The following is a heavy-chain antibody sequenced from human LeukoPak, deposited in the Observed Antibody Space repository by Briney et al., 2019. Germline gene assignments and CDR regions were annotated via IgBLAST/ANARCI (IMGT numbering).Heavy chain of an antibody. CDR2: ISKDGSKK. CDR3: ARETRVRWTDY. J-gene: IGHJ4*02. CDR1: GFTLSSFG. V-gene: IGHV3-30*03. Sequence: GGSLRLSCAASGFTLSSFGMHWVRQSPGKGLEWVAVISKDGSKKDYVDSVKGRFTISRDNSKKTLFLQMNSLRAEDTAVYYCARETRVRWTDYWGQGILVTVSS. D-gene: IGHD5-24*01.